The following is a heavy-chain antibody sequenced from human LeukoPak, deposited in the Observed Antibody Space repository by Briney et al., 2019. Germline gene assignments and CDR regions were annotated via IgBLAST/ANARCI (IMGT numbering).Heavy chain of an antibody. CDR1: GYTFNGYY. J-gene: IGHJ4*02. D-gene: IGHD5-24*01. Sequence: ASVKVSCKASGYTFNGYYMHWVRQAPGHGLEWMGRINPNSGGTDYAQKFQGRVTMTSDTSISTAYMELSSLRSDDTAVYYCARDPPVVEIATRISDYWGQGTLATVSS. CDR3: ARDPPVVEIATRISDY. CDR2: INPNSGGT. V-gene: IGHV1-2*02.